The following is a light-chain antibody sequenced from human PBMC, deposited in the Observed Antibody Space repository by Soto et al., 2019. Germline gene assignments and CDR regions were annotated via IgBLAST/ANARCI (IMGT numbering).Light chain of an antibody. Sequence: GDIVTITCLASQDIAIYLAWYQQKPGEAPKLLIYAASTLHGGVPSRFSGSGSGTDFALTITSLQAEDFATYYCQQLRSYPSTFGGGTKVDIK. CDR3: QQLRSYPST. V-gene: IGKV1-9*01. CDR2: AAS. J-gene: IGKJ4*01. CDR1: QDIAIY.